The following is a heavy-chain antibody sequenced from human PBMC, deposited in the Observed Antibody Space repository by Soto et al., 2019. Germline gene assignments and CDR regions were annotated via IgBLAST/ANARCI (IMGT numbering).Heavy chain of an antibody. V-gene: IGHV3-30*03. CDR2: ISYDGTNK. D-gene: IGHD2-21*02. Sequence: PGGSLRLSCTASGFIFGSYGMHWVRQAPGKGLEWVALISYDGTNKYYPDSVKGRFTISRDNPKNTLYLEMNSLIPEDTAVYHCARVPRDFCGRDCSSENWGQGTQVTAPQ. CDR1: GFIFGSYG. J-gene: IGHJ4*02. CDR3: ARVPRDFCGRDCSSEN.